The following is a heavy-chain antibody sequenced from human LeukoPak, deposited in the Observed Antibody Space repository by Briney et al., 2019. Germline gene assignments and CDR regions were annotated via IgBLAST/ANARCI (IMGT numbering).Heavy chain of an antibody. CDR3: ARETGSAVGSTDFDY. CDR1: GFTFTSYS. CDR2: TSDRGDYT. J-gene: IGHJ4*02. D-gene: IGHD4-17*01. V-gene: IGHV3-23*01. Sequence: GGSLRLSCAASGFTFTSYSMSWVRQAPGKGLEWVSGTSDRGDYTYYADSVKGRFTISRDNSKNTLYLQMNSLRAEDTAVYYCARETGSAVGSTDFDYWGQGTLVTVSS.